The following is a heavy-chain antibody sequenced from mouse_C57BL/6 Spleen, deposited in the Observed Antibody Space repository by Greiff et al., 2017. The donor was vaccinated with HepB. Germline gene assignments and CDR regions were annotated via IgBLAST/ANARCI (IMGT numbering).Heavy chain of an antibody. CDR2: IYPGSGST. J-gene: IGHJ1*03. CDR3: ARPLYYYGSSPWYFDV. CDR1: GYTFTSYW. Sequence: QVQLQQPGAELVKPGASVKMSCKASGYTFTSYWITWVKQRPGQGLEWIGDIYPGSGSTNYNEKFKSKATLTVDTSSSTAYMQLSSLTSEDSAVYYCARPLYYYGSSPWYFDVWGTGTTVTVSS. V-gene: IGHV1-55*01. D-gene: IGHD1-1*01.